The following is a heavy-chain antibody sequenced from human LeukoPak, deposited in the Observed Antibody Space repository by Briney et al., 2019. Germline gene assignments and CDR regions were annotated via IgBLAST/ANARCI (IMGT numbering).Heavy chain of an antibody. Sequence: PGGSLRLSCAGSGFTVSSNYMSWVRQAPGEGLEWVSVIYSGGATYYADSVKGRFTISRDNSKNTLYLQMNSLTAEDTAVYYCARSSSNWGQGTLVTVSS. CDR1: GFTVSSNY. CDR2: IYSGGAT. CDR3: ARSSSN. V-gene: IGHV3-66*01. J-gene: IGHJ4*02. D-gene: IGHD6-6*01.